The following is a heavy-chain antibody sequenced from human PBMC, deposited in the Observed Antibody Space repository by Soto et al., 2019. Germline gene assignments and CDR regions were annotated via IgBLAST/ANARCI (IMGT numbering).Heavy chain of an antibody. J-gene: IGHJ6*03. V-gene: IGHV3-21*02. D-gene: IGHD2-15*01. Sequence: EVQLVESGGGLVKPGGSLRLSCAASGFNFSSYSMNWVRQAPGKGLEWVSSINEDSSYIYYAHSLRGRFTISRDKAKESLYLQLNSLRAADTAVSYCVRDFGWYCRSGYMDVWGDGATVTVSS. CDR2: INEDSSYI. CDR1: GFNFSSYS. CDR3: VRDFGWYCRSGYMDV.